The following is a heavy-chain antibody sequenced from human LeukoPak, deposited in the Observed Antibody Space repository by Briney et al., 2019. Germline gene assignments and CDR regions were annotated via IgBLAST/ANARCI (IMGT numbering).Heavy chain of an antibody. CDR1: GFTFSSYS. Sequence: PGGSLRLSCAASGFTFSSYSMNWVRQAPGKGLEWVAFISSGSAYISYADSVKGRFTISRDNAKNSLYLQMNNLRAEDTAVYYCAKKMDDAFDIWGQGTMVTVSS. CDR3: AKKMDDAFDI. J-gene: IGHJ3*02. V-gene: IGHV3-21*01. D-gene: IGHD5-24*01. CDR2: ISSGSAYI.